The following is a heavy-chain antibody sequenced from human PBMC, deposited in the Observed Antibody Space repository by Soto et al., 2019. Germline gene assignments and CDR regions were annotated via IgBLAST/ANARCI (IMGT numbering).Heavy chain of an antibody. D-gene: IGHD3-10*01. CDR3: ARDRDYYYGMDV. CDR1: GFTVSSNY. CDR2: IYSGGST. Sequence: EVQLVESGGGLIQPGGSLRLSCAASGFTVSSNYMSWVRQAPGKGLEWVSVIYSGGSTYYADSVKGRFTISRDNSKNTLYLQMNSLRAEDTDVYYCARDRDYYYGMDVWGQGTTVTVSS. V-gene: IGHV3-53*01. J-gene: IGHJ6*02.